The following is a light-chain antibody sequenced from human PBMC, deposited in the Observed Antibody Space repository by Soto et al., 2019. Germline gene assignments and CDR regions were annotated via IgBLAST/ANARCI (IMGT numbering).Light chain of an antibody. J-gene: IGKJ4*01. V-gene: IGKV3-20*01. Sequence: EIVLTQSPGTLSLSPGERATLSCRVSQSVSSSYLAWYQQKPGQAPRLLISGASTRATGIPDRFSGSGSGTDFILTISRLEPEDFAVYYCQQYGSSPLTFGGGTKVEIK. CDR1: QSVSSSY. CDR3: QQYGSSPLT. CDR2: GAS.